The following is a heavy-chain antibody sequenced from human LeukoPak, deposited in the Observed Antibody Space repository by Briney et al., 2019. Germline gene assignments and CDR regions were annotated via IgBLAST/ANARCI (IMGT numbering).Heavy chain of an antibody. J-gene: IGHJ1*01. CDR3: ARQVWPVGSFQH. Sequence: SETLSLTCTVSGGSISSYYWSWIRQPPGKGLEWIGYIYYSGSTNYNPSLKSRVTISLDTSVNQFSLKLNSVTAADTAVYYCARQVWPVGSFQHWGQGTLVTVSS. V-gene: IGHV4-59*01. CDR1: GGSISSYY. D-gene: IGHD5-18*01. CDR2: IYYSGST.